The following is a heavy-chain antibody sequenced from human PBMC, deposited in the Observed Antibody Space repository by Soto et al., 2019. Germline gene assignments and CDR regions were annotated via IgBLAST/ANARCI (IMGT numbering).Heavy chain of an antibody. J-gene: IGHJ6*03. CDR1: GGSIGSSSYY. CDR2: IYYSGST. V-gene: IGHV4-39*01. D-gene: IGHD3-16*01. Sequence: PSETLSLTCTVSGGSIGSSSYYWCWIRQPPGKGPEWIGSIYYSGSTYYNPSLKSRVTISVDTSKNQFSLKLNSVTAADTAVYYCASQGWGDYYYYMDVWGKGTTVTVSS. CDR3: ASQGWGDYYYYMDV.